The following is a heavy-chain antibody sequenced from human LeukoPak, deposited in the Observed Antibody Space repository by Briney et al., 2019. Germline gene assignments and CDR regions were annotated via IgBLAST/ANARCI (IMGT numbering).Heavy chain of an antibody. D-gene: IGHD3-22*01. Sequence: GVSLSLSCAGSGFTFSSYWLLWVRQAPGNGRVWVSSINSDGSSTSYADSVKGRFTISRDNAKNTLYLQMNSLRAEDTAVYYCARDGGEYYYDNSDYWGNFDYWGQGTLVTVSS. CDR3: ARDGGEYYYDNSDYWGNFDY. V-gene: IGHV3-74*01. CDR2: INSDGSST. J-gene: IGHJ4*02. CDR1: GFTFSSYW.